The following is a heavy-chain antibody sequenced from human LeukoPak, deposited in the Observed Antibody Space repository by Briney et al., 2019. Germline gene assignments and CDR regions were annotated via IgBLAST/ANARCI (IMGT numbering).Heavy chain of an antibody. V-gene: IGHV3-7*01. CDR2: IRQDGGET. CDR1: GFTFSSYA. CDR3: ARRYHFDSSGLHWRSPFDI. Sequence: GGSLRLSCAASGFTFSSYAMHWVRQAPGKGLEWVANIRQDGGETYYVDSVKGRFTISRDNAKTSLYLQMTSLRAEDAAVYYCARRYHFDSSGLHWRSPFDIWGQGTMVAVSS. J-gene: IGHJ3*02. D-gene: IGHD3-22*01.